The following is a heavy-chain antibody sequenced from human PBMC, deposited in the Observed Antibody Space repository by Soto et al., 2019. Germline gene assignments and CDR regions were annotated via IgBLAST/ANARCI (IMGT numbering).Heavy chain of an antibody. J-gene: IGHJ5*02. CDR1: GYSITAGGYY. V-gene: IGHV4-31*03. CDR2: FYSSGSI. Sequence: ASETLSLTCFVSGYSITAGGYYWSWIRHHPGKGLEWIGSFYSSGSIIYNPSLRSRVSISGDTSSNQFSMSLTSVTAADTARYYCERMYSSGSGWFHPWGQGTLVTVSS. CDR3: ERMYSSGSGWFHP. D-gene: IGHD6-19*01.